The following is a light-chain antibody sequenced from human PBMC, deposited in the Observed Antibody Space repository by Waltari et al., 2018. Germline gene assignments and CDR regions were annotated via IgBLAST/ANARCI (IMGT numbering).Light chain of an antibody. CDR1: SSDIGTFNL. J-gene: IGLJ3*02. Sequence: QSALTQPASVSGSPGQSISISCIGTSSDIGTFNLVSWYFHYPGTAPNLLIYAVSQRPPGVSNRFSGSKSGNTASLTISGLQAEDEAIYYCCSYAGSRTWVFGGGAKLTVL. CDR2: AVS. V-gene: IGLV2-23*02. CDR3: CSYAGSRTWV.